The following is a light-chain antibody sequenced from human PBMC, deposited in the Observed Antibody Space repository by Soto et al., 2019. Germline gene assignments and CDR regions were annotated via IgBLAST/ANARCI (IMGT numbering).Light chain of an antibody. CDR3: QQYNNWPPWT. CDR2: GAS. V-gene: IGKV3-15*01. CDR1: QSVTTN. J-gene: IGKJ1*01. Sequence: EVVMTQSPATLSVSPGERATLSYRASQSVTTNMAWYQQKPGQAPRLLIYGASTRATGIPARFSGSGSGTDFTLTISSLQSEDFAVYYCQQYNNWPPWTFGQGTKVDIK.